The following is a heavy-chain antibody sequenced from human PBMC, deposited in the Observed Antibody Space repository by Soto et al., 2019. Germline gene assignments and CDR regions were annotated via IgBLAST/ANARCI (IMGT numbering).Heavy chain of an antibody. D-gene: IGHD2-21*02. J-gene: IGHJ3*02. Sequence: GASVKVSCKTSGGTFSTDSFSWVRQAPGQGLEWMGIIIPILDSTNSAQQFQGRVTITRDTSTSTVYMELSSLRSEDTAMYYCARDIPYCGGVCHDAFDIWGQGTMVTVSS. CDR1: GGTFSTDS. CDR2: IIPILDST. V-gene: IGHV1-69*04. CDR3: ARDIPYCGGVCHDAFDI.